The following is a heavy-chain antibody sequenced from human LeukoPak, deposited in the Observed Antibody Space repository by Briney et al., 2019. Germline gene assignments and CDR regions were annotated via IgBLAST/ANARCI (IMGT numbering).Heavy chain of an antibody. V-gene: IGHV4-59*13. D-gene: IGHD1-26*01. CDR3: VRDRSGSYYTFDI. CDR2: ISYRGRT. J-gene: IGHJ3*02. Sequence: SETLSLTCSISDAYIGSSFWSWIRLPPGKGLEWIGSISYRGRTNYSPSLKSRATISMDTSKSQLSLVLTSVTAADTALYYCVRDRSGSYYTFDIWGQGTMVTVSS. CDR1: DAYIGSSF.